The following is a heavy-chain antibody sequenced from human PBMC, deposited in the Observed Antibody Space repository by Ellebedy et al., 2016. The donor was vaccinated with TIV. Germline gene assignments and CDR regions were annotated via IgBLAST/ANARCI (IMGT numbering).Heavy chain of an antibody. CDR1: GFTFSSYW. Sequence: PGGSLRLSCAASGFTFSSYWMSWVRQAPGKGLEWVATIKQDGSEKYYLDSVKGRFTISRDNAKNSLYLQMNSLRAEDTAVYYCARDQSVITMVRGVIDWFDPWGQGTLVTVSS. D-gene: IGHD3-10*01. CDR2: IKQDGSEK. CDR3: ARDQSVITMVRGVIDWFDP. J-gene: IGHJ5*02. V-gene: IGHV3-7*04.